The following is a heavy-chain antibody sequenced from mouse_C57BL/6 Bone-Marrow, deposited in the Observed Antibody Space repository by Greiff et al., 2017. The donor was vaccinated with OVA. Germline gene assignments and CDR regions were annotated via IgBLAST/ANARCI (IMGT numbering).Heavy chain of an antibody. V-gene: IGHV1-42*01. CDR2: INPSTGGT. CDR1: GYSFTGYY. Sequence: EVQLQQSGPELVKPGASVKISCKASGYSFTGYYMNWVKQSPEKSLEWIGEINPSTGGTTYNQKFKAKATLTVDKSSSTAYMQLKSLTSEDSAVDYCAQDGGSSGIYAMDYWGHGTSVTVST. J-gene: IGHJ4*01. CDR3: AQDGGSSGIYAMDY. D-gene: IGHD3-2*02.